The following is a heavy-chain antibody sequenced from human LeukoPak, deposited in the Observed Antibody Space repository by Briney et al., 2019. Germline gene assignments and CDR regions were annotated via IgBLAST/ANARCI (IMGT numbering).Heavy chain of an antibody. J-gene: IGHJ1*01. V-gene: IGHV3-66*01. D-gene: IGHD5-24*01. Sequence: LSGGSLRLSCAASGFTVSSNYMSWVRQAPGKGLEWVSVIYSGGSTYYADSVKGRFTISRDNSKNTLYLQMNSLRAEDTAVYYCARNEDGYNYGYFQHWGQGTLVTVSS. CDR1: GFTVSSNY. CDR2: IYSGGST. CDR3: ARNEDGYNYGYFQH.